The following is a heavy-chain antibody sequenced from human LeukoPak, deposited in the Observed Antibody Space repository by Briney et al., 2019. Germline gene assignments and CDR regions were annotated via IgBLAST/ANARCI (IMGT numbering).Heavy chain of an antibody. CDR3: ATDRGWYSSGWDAFDY. CDR1: GYTLTELS. D-gene: IGHD6-19*01. V-gene: IGHV1-24*01. J-gene: IGHJ4*02. Sequence: ASVTVSCKVSGYTLTELSMHWVRQAPGKGLEWMGGFDPEDGETIYAQKFQGRVTMTEDTSTDTAYMELSSLRSEDTAVYYCATDRGWYSSGWDAFDYWGQGTLVTVSS. CDR2: FDPEDGET.